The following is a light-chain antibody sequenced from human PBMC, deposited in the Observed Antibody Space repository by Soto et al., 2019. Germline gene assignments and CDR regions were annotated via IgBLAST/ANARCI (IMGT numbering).Light chain of an antibody. V-gene: IGKV3-15*01. Sequence: EVVMMQSPATLSVSPGERATLSCRASQSVSSNLAWYQQRPGQAPSLLIYGASTRATGVPARFSGSGSGTEFTLTISSLQSEDFAVYYCQQYDNWPPYTFGQGTKLEIK. CDR3: QQYDNWPPYT. CDR1: QSVSSN. CDR2: GAS. J-gene: IGKJ2*01.